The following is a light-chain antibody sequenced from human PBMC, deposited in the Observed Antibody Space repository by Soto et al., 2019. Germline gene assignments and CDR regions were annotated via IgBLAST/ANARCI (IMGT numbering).Light chain of an antibody. J-gene: IGKJ4*01. Sequence: EVGMTQSPATLSVFPGERVTLSCRASESVGSNLAWYQQKPDQAPRLLIYGASTRATGVPARFSGSGSGTEFTLTISSLQSEDFALYYCQQYNNWLTFGGGTKVEIE. CDR3: QQYNNWLT. CDR2: GAS. V-gene: IGKV3-15*01. CDR1: ESVGSN.